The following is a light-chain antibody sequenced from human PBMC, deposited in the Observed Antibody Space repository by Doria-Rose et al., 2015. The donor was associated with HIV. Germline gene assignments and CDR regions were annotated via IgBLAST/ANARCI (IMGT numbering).Light chain of an antibody. CDR1: QSFSSTY. CDR3: HQYGTSWT. V-gene: IGKV3-20*01. J-gene: IGKJ1*01. CDR2: DGA. Sequence: TQSPGTLSLSPGERATLSCRASQSFSSTYLAWYQQKPGQAPSLLIYDGATRATGIPDRFSASGSGTDFTLTINRLEPEDFALYYCHQYGTSWTFGQGTKVEI.